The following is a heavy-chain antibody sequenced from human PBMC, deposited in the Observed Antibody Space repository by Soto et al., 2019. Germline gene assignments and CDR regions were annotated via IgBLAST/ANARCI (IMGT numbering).Heavy chain of an antibody. V-gene: IGHV4-31*03. J-gene: IGHJ5*02. CDR2: IYYSGST. Sequence: SETLSLTCTVSGGSISSGGYYWSWIRQHPGKGLEWIGYIYYSGSTYYNPSLKSRVTISVDTSKNQFSLKLSSVTAADTAVYYCAREQQLVKFDPWGQGTLVTVSS. CDR3: AREQQLVKFDP. CDR1: GGSISSGGYY. D-gene: IGHD6-6*01.